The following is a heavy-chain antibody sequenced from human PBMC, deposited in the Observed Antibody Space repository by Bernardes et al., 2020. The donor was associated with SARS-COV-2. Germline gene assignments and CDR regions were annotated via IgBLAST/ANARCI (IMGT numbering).Heavy chain of an antibody. Sequence: GGSLRLSCAASGFTFSSYSMNWVRQAPGKGLEWVSSISSSSSYIYYADSVKGRFTISRDNAKNSLYLQMNSLRAEDTAVYYCARDTRNGYSRYYYGMDVWGQGTTVTVSS. CDR1: GFTFSSYS. D-gene: IGHD3-22*01. CDR2: ISSSSSYI. J-gene: IGHJ6*02. V-gene: IGHV3-21*01. CDR3: ARDTRNGYSRYYYGMDV.